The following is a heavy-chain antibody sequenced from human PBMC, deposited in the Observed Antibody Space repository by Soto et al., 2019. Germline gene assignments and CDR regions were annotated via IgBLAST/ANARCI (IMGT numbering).Heavy chain of an antibody. J-gene: IGHJ6*03. CDR3: ARTVVPAASGEYYYYYMDV. CDR2: IIPILGIA. CDR1: GGTFSSYT. Sequence: SVKVSCKASGGTFSSYTISWVRQAPGQGLEWMGRIIPILGIANYAQKFQGRVTITADKSTSTAYMELSSLRSEDTAVYYCARTVVPAASGEYYYYYMDVWGKGTTFTVSS. D-gene: IGHD2-2*01. V-gene: IGHV1-69*02.